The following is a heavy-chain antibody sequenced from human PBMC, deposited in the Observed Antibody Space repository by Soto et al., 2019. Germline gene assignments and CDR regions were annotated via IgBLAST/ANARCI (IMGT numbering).Heavy chain of an antibody. J-gene: IGHJ6*02. CDR3: ARGLGHRPTRGIDFHYGMDV. CDR1: GFTFNHYW. D-gene: IGHD2-2*01. V-gene: IGHV3-74*01. CDR2: IDDDGDSI. Sequence: GSLRLSCVASGFTFNHYWMHWVRQVPGKGLEWLSRIDDDGDSISYVDSVKGRFAISRDNEKNTLFLEMNTLRDEDTAVYYCARGLGHRPTRGIDFHYGMDVWGRGTTVTVSS.